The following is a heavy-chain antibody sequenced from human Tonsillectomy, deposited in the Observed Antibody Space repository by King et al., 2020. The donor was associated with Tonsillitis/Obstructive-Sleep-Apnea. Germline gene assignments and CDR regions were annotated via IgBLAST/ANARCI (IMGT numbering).Heavy chain of an antibody. Sequence: VQLVESGGGLIQPGGSLRLSCAASGFTVSSNYMSWVRQAPGKGLEWVSVIYSGGSTYYADSVKGRFTISRDNSKNTLYLQMNSLRAEVTAVYYCAVWGYYDSSGYVYWGQGTLVTVSS. V-gene: IGHV3-53*01. D-gene: IGHD3-22*01. CDR1: GFTVSSNY. J-gene: IGHJ4*02. CDR3: AVWGYYDSSGYVY. CDR2: IYSGGST.